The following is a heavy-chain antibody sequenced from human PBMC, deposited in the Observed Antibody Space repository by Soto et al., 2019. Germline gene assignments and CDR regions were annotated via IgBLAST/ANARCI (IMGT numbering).Heavy chain of an antibody. V-gene: IGHV4-31*03. J-gene: IGHJ1*01. CDR2: VYHRGNT. CDR3: ARGLNFVF. CDR1: GDSINSGQFY. D-gene: IGHD6-6*01. Sequence: SETLSLTCTVSGDSINSGQFYWNWIRQPPGKGLEWIGYVYHRGNTLYNPSLMSRVAISVDASKSQFSLRLISVSAADTAVYFCARGLNFVFWGPGALVTVSS.